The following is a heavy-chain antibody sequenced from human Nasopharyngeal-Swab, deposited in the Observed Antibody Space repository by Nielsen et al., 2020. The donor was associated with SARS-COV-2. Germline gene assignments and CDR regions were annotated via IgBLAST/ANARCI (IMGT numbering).Heavy chain of an antibody. CDR3: TTDEWGRVAAHDPYYFDY. D-gene: IGHD6-13*01. CDR1: GFTFSNAW. Sequence: GESLKISCAASGFTFSNAWMSWVRQAPGKGLEWVGRIKSKTDCGTTDYAAPVKGRFTISRDDSKNTLYLQMNSLKTEDTAVYYCTTDEWGRVAAHDPYYFDYWGQGTLVTVSS. V-gene: IGHV3-15*01. J-gene: IGHJ4*02. CDR2: IKSKTDCGTT.